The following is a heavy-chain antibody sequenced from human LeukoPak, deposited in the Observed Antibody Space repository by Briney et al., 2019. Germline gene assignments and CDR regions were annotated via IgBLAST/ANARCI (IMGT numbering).Heavy chain of an antibody. CDR1: GYTFTGYY. D-gene: IGHD2-2*01. Sequence: PVPSVKVSCKASGYTFTGYYLHWVRQAPGQGLEWMGWIHPNSSGTNYAQSFQGRVTMTRDTSISTAYMELSRLRSDDTAVYYCARDRGSSASCYVNYWGQGTLVTVSS. CDR3: ARDRGSSASCYVNY. J-gene: IGHJ4*02. CDR2: IHPNSSGT. V-gene: IGHV1-2*02.